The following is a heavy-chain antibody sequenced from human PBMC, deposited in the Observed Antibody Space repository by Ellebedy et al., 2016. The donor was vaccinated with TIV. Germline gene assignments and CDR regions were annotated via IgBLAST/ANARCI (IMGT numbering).Heavy chain of an antibody. V-gene: IGHV6-1*01. D-gene: IGHD2-15*01. Sequence: SETLSLXXAISGDSVSSKSAAWNWIRQSPSRGLEWLGRTYYRSKWYNDYAVSVKSRMILNSDTSKNQFSLQLNSVTPEDTAVYYCARDPAEDQGLDYWGQGTLVTVSS. J-gene: IGHJ4*02. CDR1: GDSVSSKSAA. CDR2: TYYRSKWYN. CDR3: ARDPAEDQGLDY.